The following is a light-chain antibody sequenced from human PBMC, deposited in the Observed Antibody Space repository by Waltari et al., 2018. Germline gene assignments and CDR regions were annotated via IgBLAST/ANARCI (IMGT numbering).Light chain of an antibody. J-gene: IGLJ2*01. V-gene: IGLV1-40*01. CDR1: GSNIGAGYD. CDR2: GNN. Sequence: QSALTQPPSVSGAPGQRVTISCTGSGSNIGAGYDVHWYQQFPGTVPKLPLSGNNNRPSGVPDRFSASNTGTSASLAITGLQAEDEADYYCQSYDRSLSVVFGGGTKLTVL. CDR3: QSYDRSLSVV.